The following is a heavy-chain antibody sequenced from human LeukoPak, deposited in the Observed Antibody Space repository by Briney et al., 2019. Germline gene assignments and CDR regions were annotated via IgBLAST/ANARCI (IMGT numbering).Heavy chain of an antibody. CDR1: GFTFSSYA. J-gene: IGHJ3*02. D-gene: IGHD1-26*01. Sequence: GASLRLSCAASGFTFSSYAMSWVRQAPGKGLEWVSAISGSGGSTYYADSVKGRFTISRDNSKNTLYLQMNSLRAEDTAVYYCAKNSWEHDAFDIWGQGTMVTVSS. CDR3: AKNSWEHDAFDI. V-gene: IGHV3-23*01. CDR2: ISGSGGST.